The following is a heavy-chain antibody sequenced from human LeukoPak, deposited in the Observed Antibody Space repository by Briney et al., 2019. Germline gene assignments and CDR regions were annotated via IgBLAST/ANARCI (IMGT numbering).Heavy chain of an antibody. Sequence: PGGSLRLSCAASGLTFSSCSMNWVRQAPGKGLEWVSSISSSSNYIYYADSMKGRFTISRDNAKNSLYLQMNSLRAEDTAVYYCARVHDFWSGYPYYFDYWGQGTLVTVSS. V-gene: IGHV3-21*01. CDR3: ARVHDFWSGYPYYFDY. CDR2: ISSSSNYI. D-gene: IGHD3-3*01. CDR1: GLTFSSCS. J-gene: IGHJ4*02.